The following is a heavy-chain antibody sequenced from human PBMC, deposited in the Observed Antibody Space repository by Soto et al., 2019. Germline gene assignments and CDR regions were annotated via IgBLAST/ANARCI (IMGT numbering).Heavy chain of an antibody. CDR1: GFTFSSYS. D-gene: IGHD3-16*01. J-gene: IGHJ4*02. CDR3: AREAVTTFGFDY. V-gene: IGHV3-21*01. Sequence: EVQLVESGGGLVKPGGSLRLSCAASGFTFSSYSMNWVRQAPGKGLEWVSSISSSSSYIYYADSVKGRFTISRDNAKNSLYLQMNSLRAEDTAVYYCAREAVTTFGFDYWGQGTLVTVSS. CDR2: ISSSSSYI.